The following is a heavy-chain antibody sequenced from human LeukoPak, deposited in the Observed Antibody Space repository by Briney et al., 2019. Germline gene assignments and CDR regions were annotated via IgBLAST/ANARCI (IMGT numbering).Heavy chain of an antibody. CDR2: INHSGST. D-gene: IGHD3-3*01. CDR3: ARVTIFGVVIDYFDY. V-gene: IGHV4-34*01. Sequence: SETLSLTCAVYGGSFSGYYWSWIRQPPGKGLEWIGEINHSGSTSYNPSLKSRVTMSVDTSKNQFSLKLSSVTAADTAVYYCARVTIFGVVIDYFDYWGQGTLVTVSS. CDR1: GGSFSGYY. J-gene: IGHJ4*02.